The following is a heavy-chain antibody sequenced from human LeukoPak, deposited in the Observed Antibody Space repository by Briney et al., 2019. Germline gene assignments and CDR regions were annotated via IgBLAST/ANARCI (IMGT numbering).Heavy chain of an antibody. V-gene: IGHV4-39*01. CDR1: GGSISSSSYY. D-gene: IGHD4-17*01. CDR3: ARNHTHEGYGYYFDY. Sequence: SETLSLTCTVSGGSISSSSYYWGWIRQPPGKGLEWIGSIYYSGSTSYNPSLKSRVTISVETSKNQFSLKLSSVTAADTAFYYCARNHTHEGYGYYFDYWGQGTLVTASS. J-gene: IGHJ4*02. CDR2: IYYSGST.